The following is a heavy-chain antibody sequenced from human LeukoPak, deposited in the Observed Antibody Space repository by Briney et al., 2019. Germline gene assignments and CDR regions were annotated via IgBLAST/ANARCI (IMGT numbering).Heavy chain of an antibody. J-gene: IGHJ5*02. CDR1: GYTFTGYY. Sequence: ASVKVSCKASGYTFTGYYMHWVRQAPGQGLEWMGWINPNSGGTNYAQKIQGRVTMARDTSISTAYMELSRLRSDDTAVYYCARDNFSTVVTVGNWFDPWGQGTLVTVSS. CDR3: ARDNFSTVVTVGNWFDP. CDR2: INPNSGGT. V-gene: IGHV1-2*02. D-gene: IGHD4-23*01.